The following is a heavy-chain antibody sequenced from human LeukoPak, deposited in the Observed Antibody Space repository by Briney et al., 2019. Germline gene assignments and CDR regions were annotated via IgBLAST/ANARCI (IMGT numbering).Heavy chain of an antibody. CDR2: INHNGVSR. J-gene: IGHJ6*02. CDR3: ARVPGYVGYFYGMDV. D-gene: IGHD2-15*01. Sequence: QPGGSLRLSCAASGFTFSSDWMHWVRHAPGGGLVWVSRINHNGVSRAYADFVKGRFTISRDDARGTVYLQMDSLSADDTAVYYCARVPGYVGYFYGMDVWGQGTTVTVSS. V-gene: IGHV3-74*01. CDR1: GFTFSSDW.